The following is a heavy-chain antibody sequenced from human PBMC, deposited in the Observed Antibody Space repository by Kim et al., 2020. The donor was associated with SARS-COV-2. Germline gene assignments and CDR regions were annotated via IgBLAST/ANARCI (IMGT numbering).Heavy chain of an antibody. CDR1: GYTFTSYA. CDR2: INAGKGNT. V-gene: IGHV1-3*01. J-gene: IGHJ4*02. Sequence: ASVKVSCKASGYTFTSYAMHWVRQAPGQRLEWMGWINAGKGNTKYSQKFQGRVTITRDTSSSTAYMELSSLRSEDTVVYYCARDLGGSYDYGGQGTLVTVSA. D-gene: IGHD1-26*01. CDR3: ARDLGGSYDY.